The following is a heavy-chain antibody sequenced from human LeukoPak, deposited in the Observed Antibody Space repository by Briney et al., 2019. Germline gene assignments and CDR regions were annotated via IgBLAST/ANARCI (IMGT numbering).Heavy chain of an antibody. CDR3: STAKFDN. Sequence: GGSLRLSCAASGFPLSSYSINWVRQTPGKGLEWVSYINIDSITVNYVDSVKGRFTISRDNAKNSLYLQMNSLRAEDTAVYYCSTAKFDNWGQGTLVTVSS. CDR1: GFPLSSYS. V-gene: IGHV3-48*01. CDR2: INIDSITV. J-gene: IGHJ4*02.